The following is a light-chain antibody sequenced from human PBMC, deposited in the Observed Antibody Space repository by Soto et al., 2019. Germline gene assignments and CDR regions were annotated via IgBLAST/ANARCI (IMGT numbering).Light chain of an antibody. CDR1: QSVSNN. Sequence: ILMTQSPATLSVSPGERATLSCRASQSVSNNLAWYQQKPGQAPRLLIYDASTRATGIPARFSGSGSGTEFTLTISGLQSEDFAVYYGQQYNNWPPWTFGQGTKVVIK. CDR2: DAS. V-gene: IGKV3-15*01. J-gene: IGKJ1*01. CDR3: QQYNNWPPWT.